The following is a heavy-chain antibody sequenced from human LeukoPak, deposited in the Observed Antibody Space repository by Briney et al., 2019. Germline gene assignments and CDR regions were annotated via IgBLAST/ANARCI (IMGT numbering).Heavy chain of an antibody. D-gene: IGHD3-22*01. CDR2: IIPIFGTA. CDR1: GGTFSSYA. CDR3: ARGYDSSGYYDY. Sequence: ASVKVSCKASGGTFSSYAISWVRQAPGQGLEWMGGIIPIFGTANYAQKFQGRVTITADESTSTAYTELSSLRSEDTAVYYCARGYDSSGYYDYWGQGTLVTVSS. V-gene: IGHV1-69*13. J-gene: IGHJ4*02.